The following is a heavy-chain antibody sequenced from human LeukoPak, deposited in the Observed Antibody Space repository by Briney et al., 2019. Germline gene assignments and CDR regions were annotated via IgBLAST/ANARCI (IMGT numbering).Heavy chain of an antibody. V-gene: IGHV1-2*02. CDR1: XXTFTDYY. CDR2: INPNSGGT. D-gene: IGHD6-13*01. CDR3: ARGIAAAGGRWFDP. J-gene: IGHJ5*02. Sequence: KXXXXTFTDYYMHWVRQAPGQGLEWMGWINPNSGGTNYAQQFQGRVTMTRDTSISTAYMELSNLRSDDTAVYYCARGIAAAGGRWFDPWGQGTLVTVSS.